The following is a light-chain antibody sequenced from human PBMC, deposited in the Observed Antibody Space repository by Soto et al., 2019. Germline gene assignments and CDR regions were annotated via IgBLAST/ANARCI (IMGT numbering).Light chain of an antibody. CDR3: LHAYIYPPA. CDR1: QGISSY. CDR2: AAS. V-gene: IGKV1-8*01. J-gene: IGKJ1*01. Sequence: AIRMTQYPSSLSSSTGDRVTFTCRASQGISSYLAWYQQKPGKAPKLLIYAASTLQSGVPSRFSGSGSGTDFTLTISSLQPEDFATYYCLHAYIYPPAFAQVAKV.